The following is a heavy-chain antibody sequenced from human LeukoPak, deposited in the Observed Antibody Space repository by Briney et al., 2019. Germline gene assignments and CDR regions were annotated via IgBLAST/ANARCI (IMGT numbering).Heavy chain of an antibody. CDR2: ISGSGGST. CDR3: AKSQSALPFDY. CDR1: GFTFSSYG. Sequence: GGTLRLSCAASGFTFSSYGMSWVRQAPGKGLEWVSAISGSGGSTYYADSVKGRFTISRDNSKNTLYLQMNSLRAEDTAVYYCAKSQSALPFDYWGQGTLVTVSS. J-gene: IGHJ4*02. V-gene: IGHV3-23*01.